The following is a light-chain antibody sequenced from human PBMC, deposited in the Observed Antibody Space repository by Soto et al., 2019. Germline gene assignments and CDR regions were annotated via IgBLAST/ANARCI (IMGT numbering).Light chain of an antibody. CDR3: SSYTSSSTLDYV. V-gene: IGLV2-18*02. CDR2: EVS. Sequence: QSALTQPPSVSGSPGQSVTISCTGTSIDVGNFDLVSWYQQPPGTAPKLLIYEVSNRPSGVSNRFSGSKSGNTASLTISGLQAEDEADYYCSSYTSSSTLDYVFGTGTKLTVL. J-gene: IGLJ1*01. CDR1: SIDVGNFDL.